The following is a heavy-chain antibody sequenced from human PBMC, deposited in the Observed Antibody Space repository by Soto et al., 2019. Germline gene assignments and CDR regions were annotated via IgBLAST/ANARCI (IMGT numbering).Heavy chain of an antibody. CDR2: IYYSGGT. CDR1: GAYIDAHY. V-gene: IGHV4-59*11. D-gene: IGHD2-2*02. J-gene: IGHJ5*02. CDR3: ARQLVTGYNDH. Sequence: SETPSLTSTVSGAYIDAHYCTWIRQPPGKGLEWIGYIYYSGGTDYNPSLKSRVTISIDASRTHFSLKLSSVTAADTAVYYCARQLVTGYNDHWGQGALVTVSS.